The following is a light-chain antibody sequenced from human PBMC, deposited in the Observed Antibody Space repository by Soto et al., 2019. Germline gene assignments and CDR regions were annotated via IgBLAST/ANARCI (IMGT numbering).Light chain of an antibody. V-gene: IGKV1-5*01. J-gene: IGKJ1*01. Sequence: DIQMTQSPSTLSASVGDRVTITCRASQSISNWLAWYQQKPGKAPNLLIYDASSLQSGVPSRFRGSGSGTEYTLTITGLQPDDFANYYCQQYYTYPWTFGQGTKVQIK. CDR2: DAS. CDR1: QSISNW. CDR3: QQYYTYPWT.